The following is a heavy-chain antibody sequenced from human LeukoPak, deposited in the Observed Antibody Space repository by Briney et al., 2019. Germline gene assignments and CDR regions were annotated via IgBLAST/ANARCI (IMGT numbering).Heavy chain of an antibody. D-gene: IGHD2/OR15-2a*01. V-gene: IGHV4-39*07. J-gene: IGHJ5*02. CDR1: GGSISSGSYY. CDR3: ARNRGLVWGFDP. CDR2: IYHSGST. Sequence: SETLSLTCTVSGGSISSGSYYWNWIRLPAGKGLEWIGSIYHSGSTYYNPSLKSRVTLSVDTSKNQFSLKLSPVTAADTAVYYCARNRGLVWGFDPWGQGTLVTVSS.